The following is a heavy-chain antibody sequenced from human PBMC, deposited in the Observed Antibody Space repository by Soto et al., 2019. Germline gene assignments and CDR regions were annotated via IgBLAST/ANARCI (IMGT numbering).Heavy chain of an antibody. D-gene: IGHD3-3*01. V-gene: IGHV3-30*18. CDR1: GFTFSSYG. CDR2: ISYDGSNK. CDR3: AKDQHDFWSGPWTRYYYGMDV. J-gene: IGHJ6*02. Sequence: GGSLRLSCAASGFTFSSYGMHWVRQAPGKGLEWVAVISYDGSNKYYADSVKGRFTISRDNSKNTLYLQMNSLRAEDTAVYYCAKDQHDFWSGPWTRYYYGMDVWGQGTTVTVSS.